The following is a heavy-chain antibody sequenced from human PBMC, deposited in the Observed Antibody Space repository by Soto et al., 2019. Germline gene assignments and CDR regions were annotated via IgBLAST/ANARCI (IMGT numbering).Heavy chain of an antibody. V-gene: IGHV1-18*01. D-gene: IGHD3-10*01. Sequence: GASVKVSCQPSGYTFTSYGITWVRQAPGQGLEWMGWISAYNGNTNYAQKFQGRVTMTTDTSTSTAYMELRSLGSDDTAVYYCASGWFGEFVYQFDYWGQGTLVTVSS. J-gene: IGHJ4*02. CDR1: GYTFTSYG. CDR3: ASGWFGEFVYQFDY. CDR2: ISAYNGNT.